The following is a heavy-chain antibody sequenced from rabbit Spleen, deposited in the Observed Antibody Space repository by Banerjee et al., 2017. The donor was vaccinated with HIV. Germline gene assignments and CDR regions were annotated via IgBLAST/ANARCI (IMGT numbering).Heavy chain of an antibody. CDR2: IAADTGVNK. Sequence: QSLEESGGDLVKPGASLTLTCTASGFTLSSYWMCWVRQAPGKGLELIACIAADTGVNKWYASWAKGRFTCSKTSSTTVTLQMTSLTVADTATYFCARDTGSSFSSYGMDLWGPGTLVTVS. V-gene: IGHV1S40*01. D-gene: IGHD8-1*01. J-gene: IGHJ6*01. CDR1: GFTLSSYW. CDR3: ARDTGSSFSSYGMDL.